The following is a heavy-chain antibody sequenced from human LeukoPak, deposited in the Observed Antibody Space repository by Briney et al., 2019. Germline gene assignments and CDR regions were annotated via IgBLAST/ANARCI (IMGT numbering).Heavy chain of an antibody. D-gene: IGHD2-15*01. J-gene: IGHJ4*02. V-gene: IGHV3-23*01. CDR2: ISGSGGYT. Sequence: GGSLRLSCAASGFTLSSYSMHWVRQAPGKGLEWVSSISGSGGYTYYADSVKGRFTISRDNSENTLFLQVNSLRPEDAAVYYCAKAPVTTCRGAFCYPFDYWGLGTLVTVSS. CDR1: GFTLSSYS. CDR3: AKAPVTTCRGAFCYPFDY.